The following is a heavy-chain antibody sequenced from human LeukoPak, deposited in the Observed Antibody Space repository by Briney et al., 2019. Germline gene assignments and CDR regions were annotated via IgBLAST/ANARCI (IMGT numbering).Heavy chain of an antibody. CDR2: IWYDGSNK. Sequence: PGRSLRLSCAASGFTFSSYGMHWVRQAPGKGLEWVAVIWYDGSNKYYADSVKGRFTISRDNSKNTLYLQMNSLRAEDTAVYYCARESFGVYCSGGSCYSGPRPHFDYWGQGTLVTVSS. CDR1: GFTFSSYG. V-gene: IGHV3-33*01. J-gene: IGHJ4*02. D-gene: IGHD2-15*01. CDR3: ARESFGVYCSGGSCYSGPRPHFDY.